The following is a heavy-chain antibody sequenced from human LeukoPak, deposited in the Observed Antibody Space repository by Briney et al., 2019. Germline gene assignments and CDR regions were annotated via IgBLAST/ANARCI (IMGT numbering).Heavy chain of an antibody. CDR2: INHSGST. J-gene: IGHJ4*02. Sequence: SETLPLTCAVYGGSFSGYYWSWIRQPPGKGLEWIGEINHSGSTNYNPSLKSRVTISVDTSKNQFSLKLSSVTAADTAVYYCARAPYCSSTSCQRFAFDYWGQGTLVTVSS. CDR3: ARAPYCSSTSCQRFAFDY. CDR1: GGSFSGYY. D-gene: IGHD2-2*01. V-gene: IGHV4-34*01.